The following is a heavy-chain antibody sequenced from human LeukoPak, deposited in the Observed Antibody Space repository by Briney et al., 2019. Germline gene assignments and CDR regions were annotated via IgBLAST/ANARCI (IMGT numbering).Heavy chain of an antibody. CDR2: ISSSGSTI. V-gene: IGHV3-11*04. CDR1: GFTFSDYY. CDR3: AAKRYGDYIVDY. Sequence: GGSLRLSCAASGFTFSDYYMSWIRQAPGKGLEWVSYISSSGSTIYYADSVKGRFTISRDNAKNSLYLQMNSLRAEDRAVYYCAAKRYGDYIVDYWGQGTLVTVSS. D-gene: IGHD4-17*01. J-gene: IGHJ4*02.